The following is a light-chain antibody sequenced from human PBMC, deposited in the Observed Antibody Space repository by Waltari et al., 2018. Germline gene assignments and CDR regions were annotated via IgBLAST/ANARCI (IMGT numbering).Light chain of an antibody. CDR2: DAS. J-gene: IGKJ5*01. CDR3: QQFDHLPT. CDR1: HDINNF. Sequence: DIQMTQSPSSLSASVGDTVTITCQASHDINNFLNWYQQKPGKAPKLLIYDASNLETGVPSSFSGSGSGTDFTFTISSLQPEDIATYYCQQFDHLPTFGQGTRLEIK. V-gene: IGKV1-33*01.